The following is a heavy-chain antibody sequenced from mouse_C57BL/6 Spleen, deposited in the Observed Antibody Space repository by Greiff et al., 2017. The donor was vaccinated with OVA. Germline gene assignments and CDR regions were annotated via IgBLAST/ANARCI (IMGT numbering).Heavy chain of an antibody. J-gene: IGHJ1*03. CDR2: INPSNGGT. CDR3: ARDDYDWYFDV. D-gene: IGHD2-4*01. V-gene: IGHV1-53*01. CDR1: GYTFTSYW. Sequence: VKLQESGTELVKPGASVKLSCKASGYTFTSYWMHWVKQRPGQGLEWIGNINPSNGGTNYNEKFKSKATLTVDKSSSTAYMQLSGLTSEDSAVYYCARDDYDWYFDVWGTGTTVTVSS.